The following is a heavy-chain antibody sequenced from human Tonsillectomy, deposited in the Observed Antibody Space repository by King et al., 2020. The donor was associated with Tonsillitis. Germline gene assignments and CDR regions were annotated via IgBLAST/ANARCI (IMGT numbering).Heavy chain of an antibody. CDR1: GYTFVSYG. J-gene: IGHJ4*02. CDR2: ISPYSGNT. CDR3: ARDLDGYSSGTFDS. D-gene: IGHD5-18*01. V-gene: IGHV1-18*01. Sequence: QLVQSGAEVKKPGASVKVSCKASGYTFVSYGISWVRQAPGQGLEWMGWISPYSGNTRYEQKLQGRVTMTTETSTSTAYMELTSLRSDDTAVFYCARDLDGYSSGTFDSWGQGTLVTVSS.